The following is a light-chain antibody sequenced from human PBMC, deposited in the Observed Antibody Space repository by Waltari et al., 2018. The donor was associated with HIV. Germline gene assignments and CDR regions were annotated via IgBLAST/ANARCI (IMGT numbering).Light chain of an antibody. CDR2: DAS. V-gene: IGKV3-15*01. CDR3: HQYNSWHGT. J-gene: IGKJ1*01. Sequence: EIVMTQSPATLSVSPGERATLSCRASQRISNNLAWYQQKAGQAPSLLICDASTRAPGIPAMFSGIGSGTEFTLTISGLQSEDFAVYYCHQYNSWHGTFGPGTEVDIK. CDR1: QRISNN.